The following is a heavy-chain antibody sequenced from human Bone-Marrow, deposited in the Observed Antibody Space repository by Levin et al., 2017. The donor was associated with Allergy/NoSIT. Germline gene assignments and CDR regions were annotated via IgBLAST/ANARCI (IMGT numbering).Heavy chain of an antibody. V-gene: IGHV4-39*01. CDR2: IYYSGST. J-gene: IGHJ4*02. CDR1: GGSISSSSYH. D-gene: IGHD4-23*01. Sequence: NSSETLSLTCTVSGGSISSSSYHWGWIRQPPGKGLEWIGSIYYSGSTYYNPSLKSRVTISVDSSKSQFSLKLSSVTAADTAVYYCARHTSYGGWLEGGYFDYWGQGTLVAVSS. CDR3: ARHTSYGGWLEGGYFDY.